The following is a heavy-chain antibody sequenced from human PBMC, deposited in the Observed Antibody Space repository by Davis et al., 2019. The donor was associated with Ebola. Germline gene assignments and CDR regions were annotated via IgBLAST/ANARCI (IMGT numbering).Heavy chain of an antibody. CDR2: ISWNSASI. D-gene: IGHD4-17*01. CDR1: GFIFDDYS. Sequence: SLKISCAASGFIFDDYSMHWVRQAPGKGLQWVAGISWNSASIDYADSVKGRFTISRDNAKASLYLQTNSLKTGDTAFYYCARDLGRVTVGNWGQGTLVTVSS. CDR3: ARDLGRVTVGN. V-gene: IGHV3-9*01. J-gene: IGHJ4*02.